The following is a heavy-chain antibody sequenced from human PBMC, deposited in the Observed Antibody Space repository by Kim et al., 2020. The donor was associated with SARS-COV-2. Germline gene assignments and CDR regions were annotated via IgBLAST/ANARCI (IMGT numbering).Heavy chain of an antibody. D-gene: IGHD2-15*01. J-gene: IGHJ6*03. V-gene: IGHV1-18*04. Sequence: ASVKVSCKASGYTFTSYGMNWVRQAPGQGLEWMGWISADNGNTKYAQKLQGRVTITRDTSTSTAYMELSSLRSEDTAVYYCARDGGGGSCYTLMYYYM. CDR3: ARDGGGGSCYTLMYYYM. CDR1: GYTFTSYG. CDR2: ISADNGNT.